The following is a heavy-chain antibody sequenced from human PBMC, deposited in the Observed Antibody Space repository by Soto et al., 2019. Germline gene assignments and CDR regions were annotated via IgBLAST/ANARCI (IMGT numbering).Heavy chain of an antibody. J-gene: IGHJ4*02. Sequence: VQLLESGGGLVQPGGSLRLSCAASGFSFSSYAMVWVRQAPGKGLEWVSVISARGGSSYFADSVKGRFTISRDNSKNVLSLEMNSLRAEDTAIYFCAKGSIEYSVSVDNWGQGTLVLVSS. CDR2: ISARGGSS. CDR1: GFSFSSYA. V-gene: IGHV3-23*01. CDR3: AKGSIEYSVSVDN. D-gene: IGHD5-12*01.